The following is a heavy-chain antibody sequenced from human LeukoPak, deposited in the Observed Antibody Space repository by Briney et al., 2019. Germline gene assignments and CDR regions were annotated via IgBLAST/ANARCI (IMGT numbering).Heavy chain of an antibody. CDR2: ISYDGSNK. V-gene: IGHV3-30*19. CDR3: ARGGIAVAGLRFFYYYYMDV. J-gene: IGHJ6*03. CDR1: GFTFSSYG. Sequence: PGGSLRLSCAASGFTFSSYGMHWVRQAPGKGLEWVAVISYDGSNKYYADSVKGRFTISRDNSKNTLYLQMNSLRAEDTAVYYCARGGIAVAGLRFFYYYYMDVWGKGTTVTVSS. D-gene: IGHD6-19*01.